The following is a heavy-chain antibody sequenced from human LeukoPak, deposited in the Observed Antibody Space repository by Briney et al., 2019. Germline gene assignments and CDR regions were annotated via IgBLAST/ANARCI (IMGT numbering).Heavy chain of an antibody. D-gene: IGHD5/OR15-5a*01. CDR1: GFTFSSYG. CDR2: ISGSGGST. V-gene: IGHV3-23*01. J-gene: IGHJ3*02. CDR3: ARESMVYGAFDI. Sequence: GGSLRLSCAASGFTFSSYGMSWVRQAPGKGLEWVSAISGSGGSTYYADSMEGRFTISRDNTKNSLYLQMNSLRAEDTAVYYCARESMVYGAFDIWGQGTMVTVSS.